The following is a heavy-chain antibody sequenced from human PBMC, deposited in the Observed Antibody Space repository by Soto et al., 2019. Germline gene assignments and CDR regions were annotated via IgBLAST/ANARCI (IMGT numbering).Heavy chain of an antibody. J-gene: IGHJ6*02. CDR1: GGTFSSYA. CDR2: IIPIFGTA. Sequence: SVKVSCKASGGTFSSYAISWVRQAPGQGLEWMGGIIPIFGTANYAQKFQGRVTITADESTSTAYMELSSLRSEDTAVYYCAIKLDYYYYYGMDVWGQGTTVTVSS. CDR3: AIKLDYYYYYGMDV. V-gene: IGHV1-69*13.